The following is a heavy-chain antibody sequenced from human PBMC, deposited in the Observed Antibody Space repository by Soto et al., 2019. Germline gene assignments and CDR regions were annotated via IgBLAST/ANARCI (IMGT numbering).Heavy chain of an antibody. J-gene: IGHJ5*02. D-gene: IGHD3-10*01. V-gene: IGHV2-5*02. CDR3: AQRLPHYGLGRERGNGFDP. CDR2: LYWAEDT. CDR1: GFSLSTTGVG. Sequence: QITLKESGPTLVRPTQTLTLTCTFSGFSLSTTGVGVGWIRQPPGKALECLALLYWAEDTRYSPSLKSRLTITEDTSKNEVIPTRTNMDPVDTARYYWAQRLPHYGLGRERGNGFDPWGQGTLVTVSS.